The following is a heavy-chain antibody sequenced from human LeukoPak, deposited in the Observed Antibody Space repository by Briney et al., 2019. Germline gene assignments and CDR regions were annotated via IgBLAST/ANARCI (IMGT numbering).Heavy chain of an antibody. Sequence: PGGSLRLSCAASGFTFSSYGMHWVRQAPGKGLEWVGRIKSKIDGGTTDYAAPVKGRFIISRDDSKNTLYLQMNSLETEDTALYYCISPRTSSYWGQGTLVTVSS. CDR2: IKSKIDGGTT. CDR1: GFTFSSYG. D-gene: IGHD2-2*01. J-gene: IGHJ4*02. V-gene: IGHV3-15*07. CDR3: ISPRTSSY.